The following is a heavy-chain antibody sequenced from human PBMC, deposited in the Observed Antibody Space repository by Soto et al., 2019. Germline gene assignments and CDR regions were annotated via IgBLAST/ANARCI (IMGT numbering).Heavy chain of an antibody. D-gene: IGHD3-22*01. J-gene: IGHJ5*02. CDR2: IYYSGST. V-gene: IGHV4-31*03. Sequence: QVQLQESGPGLVKPSQTLSLTCTVSVASISSGGYYWSWIRQHPGEGLEWIGYIYYSGSTSYNPSRKRRVTISVDASKNQFSLKLSSVTDADTAVYYCARESKYDTSGYPPWFAPWGQGTLVTVSS. CDR1: VASISSGGYY. CDR3: ARESKYDTSGYPPWFAP.